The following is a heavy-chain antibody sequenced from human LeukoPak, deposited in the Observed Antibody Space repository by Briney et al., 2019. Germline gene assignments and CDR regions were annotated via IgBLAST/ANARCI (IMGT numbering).Heavy chain of an antibody. J-gene: IGHJ6*03. CDR1: GFTFDDYA. CDR3: ATGTTPYYYYYYMDV. Sequence: GRSLRLSCAASGFTFDDYAMHWVRHAPGKGLEWVSGISWNSGSIGYADSVKGRFTVSRDNAKNSLYLQMNSLRAEDTALYYCATGTTPYYYYYYMDVWGKGTTVTVSS. V-gene: IGHV3-9*01. D-gene: IGHD1-14*01. CDR2: ISWNSGSI.